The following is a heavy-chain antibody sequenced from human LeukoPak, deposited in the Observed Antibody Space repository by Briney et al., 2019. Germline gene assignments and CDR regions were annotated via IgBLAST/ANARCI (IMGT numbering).Heavy chain of an antibody. J-gene: IGHJ6*02. V-gene: IGHV3-15*05. D-gene: IGHD2-2*01. CDR3: TTDSYCITTTCYASSNYYYGLDA. Sequence: GGSLRLSCAASGFTFSNAWMTWVRQAPGKGLEWVGRIYRNADGGTTDYAAPVKGRFTISREDSKNTLYLQMNSLKTEDTAVYYCTTDSYCITTTCYASSNYYYGLDAWGQGTSVTV. CDR1: GFTFSNAW. CDR2: IYRNADGGTT.